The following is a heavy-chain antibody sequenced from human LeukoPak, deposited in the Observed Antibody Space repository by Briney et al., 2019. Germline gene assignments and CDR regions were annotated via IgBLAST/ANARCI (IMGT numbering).Heavy chain of an antibody. CDR3: ARAEQET. CDR2: ISSTSSYI. V-gene: IGHV3-21*01. CDR1: GFTFTSYV. D-gene: IGHD1/OR15-1a*01. J-gene: IGHJ4*02. Sequence: GGSLRLSCAASGFTFTSYVMNWVRQAPGKGLEWVSSISSTSSYIYYADSVRGRFTISRDNAKKSVYLQMNSPRAEDTAVYYCARAEQETWGQGTLVTVSS.